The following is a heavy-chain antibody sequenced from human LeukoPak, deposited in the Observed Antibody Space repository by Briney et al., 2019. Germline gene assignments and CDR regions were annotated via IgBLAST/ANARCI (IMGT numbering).Heavy chain of an antibody. V-gene: IGHV4-34*01. Sequence: SETLSLTCAVYGGSLSGYSWSWIRQPPGKGLEWIGEINHSGSTNYNTSLKSRVTISVDTSKSQFSLKLRSVTAADTAVYYCARGLSRLPSGGYWGQGTLVTVS. J-gene: IGHJ4*02. CDR2: INHSGST. CDR3: ARGLSRLPSGGY. D-gene: IGHD4-11*01. CDR1: GGSLSGYS.